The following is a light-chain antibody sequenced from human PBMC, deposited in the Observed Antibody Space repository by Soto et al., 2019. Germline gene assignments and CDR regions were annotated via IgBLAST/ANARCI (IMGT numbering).Light chain of an antibody. V-gene: IGKV1-5*01. CDR2: DAS. CDR3: QQYNSYSPIT. Sequence: DFQMTQSPSTLSASVGDRVTITCRASQSIGHWLAWYQQKAGKAPRLLIYDASNLETGVPSRFSGSGAGTEFTLSISSLQPEDFATYFCQQYNSYSPITFGPGTKVDSK. CDR1: QSIGHW. J-gene: IGKJ3*01.